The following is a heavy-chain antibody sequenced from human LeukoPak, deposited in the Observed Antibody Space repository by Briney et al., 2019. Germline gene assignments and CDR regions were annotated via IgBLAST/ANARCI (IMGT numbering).Heavy chain of an antibody. CDR2: INWNGGST. CDR3: ASGGIYYGAAFDF. CDR1: GFTFSNHG. V-gene: IGHV3-20*04. Sequence: PGGSLRLSCAASGFTFSNHGMNWVRQAPGKGLEWVSGINWNGGSTGYADSVKGRFTISRDNAKNSLYLQMNSLRAEDTALYYCASGGIYYGAAFDFWGQGTLVTVSS. J-gene: IGHJ4*02. D-gene: IGHD1-26*01.